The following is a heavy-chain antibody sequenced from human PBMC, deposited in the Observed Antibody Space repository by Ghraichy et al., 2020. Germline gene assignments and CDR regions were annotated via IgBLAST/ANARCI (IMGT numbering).Heavy chain of an antibody. CDR3: ARYYYDSSGYFYYFDY. CDR1: GFTFSSYS. Sequence: LSLTCAASGFTFSSYSMNWVRQAPGKGLEWVSSISSSSSYIYYADSVKGRFTISRDNAKNSLYLQMNSLRAEDTAVYYCARYYYDSSGYFYYFDYWGQGTLVTVSS. CDR2: ISSSSSYI. D-gene: IGHD3-22*01. V-gene: IGHV3-21*01. J-gene: IGHJ4*02.